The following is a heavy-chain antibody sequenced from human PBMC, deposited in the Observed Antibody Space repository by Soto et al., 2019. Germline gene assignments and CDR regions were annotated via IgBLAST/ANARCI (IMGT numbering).Heavy chain of an antibody. D-gene: IGHD3-3*01. J-gene: IGHJ4*02. CDR2: TSSSSSTI. CDR1: GFTFRSYS. Sequence: PGGSLRLSCAASGFTFRSYSMNWVRQAPGKGLEWVSYTSSSSSTIYYADSVKGRFTISRDNAKNSLYLQMNSLRAEDTAVYYCARGPSFWSGYWTTFDSWGQGTLVTVSS. V-gene: IGHV3-48*01. CDR3: ARGPSFWSGYWTTFDS.